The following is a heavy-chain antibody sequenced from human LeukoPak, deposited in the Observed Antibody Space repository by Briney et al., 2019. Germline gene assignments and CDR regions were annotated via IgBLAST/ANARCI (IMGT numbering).Heavy chain of an antibody. CDR1: GDSISYFY. CDR2: MSSSGNN. J-gene: IGHJ4*02. D-gene: IGHD4-23*01. V-gene: IGHV4-4*07. CDR3: ARDGYGGIDY. Sequence: SETLSLTCSVSGDSISYFYWSWIRQAAGKGLEWIGRMSSSGNNDYNASLKSRVTMSVDTSKNQLSLKVISVTAADTAVYYCARDGYGGIDYWGQGILVTVSS.